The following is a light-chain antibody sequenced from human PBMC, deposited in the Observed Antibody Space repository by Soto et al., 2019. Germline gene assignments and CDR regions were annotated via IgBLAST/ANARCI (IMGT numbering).Light chain of an antibody. V-gene: IGKV3-20*01. CDR2: GAS. J-gene: IGKJ1*01. CDR3: QYYDSSPT. CDR1: QGVSNSY. Sequence: EVLMTQSPSTLAVSPGERATLSCRASQGVSNSYLAWYQHKPGQAPSLLNYGASTRATGIPVRLSGSGSGTDFTLTISRLEPEDFAVYYCQYYDSSPTFGQGTKVDIK.